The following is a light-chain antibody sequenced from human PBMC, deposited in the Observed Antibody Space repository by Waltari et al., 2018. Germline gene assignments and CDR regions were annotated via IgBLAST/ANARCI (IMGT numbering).Light chain of an antibody. CDR2: KAS. CDR3: QQYNSYSRT. CDR1: QNINRW. V-gene: IGKV1-5*03. Sequence: DIQLTQSPSTLSASVGDRVTITCRASQNINRWLAWYQQQPGKAPKLLIYKASNVESGVSSRFSGSGSGTEFTLTISSLQPDDFATYYFQQYNSYSRTFGQGTRLDI. J-gene: IGKJ2*01.